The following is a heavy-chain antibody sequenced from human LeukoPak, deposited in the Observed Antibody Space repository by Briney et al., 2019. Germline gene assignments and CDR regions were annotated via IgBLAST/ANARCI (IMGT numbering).Heavy chain of an antibody. Sequence: GGSLRLSCAASGFTFSSYSMNWVRQAPGKGLEWVSSVSSSSSYIYYADSVKGRFTISRDNAKNSLYLQMNSLRAEDTAVYYCARQYSSGWYVSYWGQGTLVTVSS. CDR3: ARQYSSGWYVSY. J-gene: IGHJ4*02. CDR2: VSSSSSYI. CDR1: GFTFSSYS. V-gene: IGHV3-21*01. D-gene: IGHD6-19*01.